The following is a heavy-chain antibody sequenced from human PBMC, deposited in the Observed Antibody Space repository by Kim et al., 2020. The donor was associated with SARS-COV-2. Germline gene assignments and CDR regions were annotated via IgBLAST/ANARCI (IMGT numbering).Heavy chain of an antibody. CDR2: YI. Sequence: YIYYADSVKGRFTISRDNAKNSLYLQMNSLRAEDTAVYYCARDSSSLDCWGQGTLVTVSS. D-gene: IGHD6-13*01. V-gene: IGHV3-21*01. CDR3: ARDSSSLDC. J-gene: IGHJ4*02.